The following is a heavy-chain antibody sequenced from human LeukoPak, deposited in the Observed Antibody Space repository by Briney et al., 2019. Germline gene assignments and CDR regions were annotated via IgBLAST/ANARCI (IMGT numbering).Heavy chain of an antibody. D-gene: IGHD5-24*01. V-gene: IGHV3-7*01. J-gene: IGHJ4*02. CDR1: GITFSRYW. CDR3: ARDGYNSDFDY. Sequence: PGGSLRLSCAASGITFSRYWMSWVRQAPGKGLEWVANIKQDGREKNYVEFVKGRFTISRDHAKNSLYLQMKSLRAEDTAVYYCARDGYNSDFDYWGQGTLVTVSS. CDR2: IKQDGREK.